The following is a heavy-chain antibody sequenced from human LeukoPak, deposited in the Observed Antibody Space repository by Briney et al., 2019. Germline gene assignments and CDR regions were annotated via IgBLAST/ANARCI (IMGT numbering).Heavy chain of an antibody. CDR2: INPSGGST. Sequence: GASVKVSCKASGYTFTSYYMHWVRQAPGQGREWMGIINPSGGSTSYAQKLQGRVTMTRDTSTSTVYMELSSLRSEDTAVYYCARFPNTAMVMGLEYYYYGMDVWGQGTTVTVSS. D-gene: IGHD5-18*01. V-gene: IGHV1-46*04. CDR1: GYTFTSYY. CDR3: ARFPNTAMVMGLEYYYYGMDV. J-gene: IGHJ6*02.